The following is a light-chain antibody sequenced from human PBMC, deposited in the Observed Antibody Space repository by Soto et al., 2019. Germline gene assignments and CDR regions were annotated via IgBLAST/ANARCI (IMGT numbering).Light chain of an antibody. Sequence: QSVLTQPPSASGTPGQRVTISCSGSSSNIGSNYVYWYQQLPGTAPKLLIYTNDQQPSGVPDRFSGSKSGTSASLAISGLRSEDEADYYCAAWDDSLRGWVFGGGTKLTVL. J-gene: IGLJ3*02. V-gene: IGLV1-47*02. CDR3: AAWDDSLRGWV. CDR1: SSNIGSNY. CDR2: TND.